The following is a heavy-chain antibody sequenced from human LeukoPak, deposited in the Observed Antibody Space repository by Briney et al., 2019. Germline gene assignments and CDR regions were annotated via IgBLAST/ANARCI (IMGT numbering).Heavy chain of an antibody. Sequence: GGSLRLSCAASGFTFSSYWMHWVRQAPGKGPVWVSRINSDGSSTSYADSVKGRFTISRDNAKNSLYLQMNTLTAEDTGVYYCTLEWRGGNWGQGTLVTVSS. V-gene: IGHV3-74*01. CDR2: INSDGSST. CDR1: GFTFSSYW. CDR3: TLEWRGGN. D-gene: IGHD3-3*01. J-gene: IGHJ4*02.